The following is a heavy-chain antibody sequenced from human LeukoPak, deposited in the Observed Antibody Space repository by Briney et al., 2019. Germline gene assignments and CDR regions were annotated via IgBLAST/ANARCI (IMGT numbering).Heavy chain of an antibody. D-gene: IGHD3-3*01. CDR2: MNPNSGNT. Sequence: ASVKVSCEASGYTFTSYDINWVRQPTGQGLEWMGWMNPNSGNTGYAQKFQGRFTITRNTSISTAYMELSSLRSEDTAVYYCARGRGYDLWSGPLGNWGQGTLVTVSS. CDR3: ARGRGYDLWSGPLGN. CDR1: GYTFTSYD. J-gene: IGHJ4*02. V-gene: IGHV1-8*03.